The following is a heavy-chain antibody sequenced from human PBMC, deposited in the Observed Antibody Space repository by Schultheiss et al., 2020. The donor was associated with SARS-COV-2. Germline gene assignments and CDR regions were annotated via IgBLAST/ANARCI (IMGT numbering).Heavy chain of an antibody. D-gene: IGHD5-12*01. V-gene: IGHV4-59*01. CDR1: GGSISSYY. Sequence: SETLSLTCTVSGGSISSYYWSWIRQPPGKGLEWIGYIYYSGSTNYNPSLKSRVTISVDTSKNQFSLKLSSVTAADTAVYYCARMSYNGYYNWFAPWGQGTLVTVSS. J-gene: IGHJ5*02. CDR2: IYYSGST. CDR3: ARMSYNGYYNWFAP.